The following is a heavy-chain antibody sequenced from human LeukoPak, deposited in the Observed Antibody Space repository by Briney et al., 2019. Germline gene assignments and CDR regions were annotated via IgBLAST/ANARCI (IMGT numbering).Heavy chain of an antibody. CDR1: GFTFDDYA. J-gene: IGHJ3*02. CDR3: AKAQTYSNYIGAFDI. D-gene: IGHD4-11*01. Sequence: GGSLRLSCAASGFTFDDYATHWVRQAPGKGLEWVSGISWNSGSIGYADSVKGRFTISRDNAKNSLYLQMNSPRAEDTALYYCAKAQTYSNYIGAFDIWGQGTMVTVSS. V-gene: IGHV3-9*01. CDR2: ISWNSGSI.